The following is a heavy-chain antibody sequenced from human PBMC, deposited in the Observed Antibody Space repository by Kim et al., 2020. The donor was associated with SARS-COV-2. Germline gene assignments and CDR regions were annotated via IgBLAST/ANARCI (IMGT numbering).Heavy chain of an antibody. V-gene: IGHV3-21*01. J-gene: IGHJ5*02. CDR1: GFTFSSYS. Sequence: GGSLRLSCADSGFTFSSYSMNWVRQAPGKGLEWVSCISSSSSYIYYADSVKGRFTISRDNAKNSLYLQMNSLRAEDTAVYYCARDSYIWGSYRYGGYNWFDTWGQGTLVTVSS. CDR3: ARDSYIWGSYRYGGYNWFDT. D-gene: IGHD3-16*02. CDR2: ISSSSSYI.